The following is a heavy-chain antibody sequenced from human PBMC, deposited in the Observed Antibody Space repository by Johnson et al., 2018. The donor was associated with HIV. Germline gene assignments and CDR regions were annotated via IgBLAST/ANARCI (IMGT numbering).Heavy chain of an antibody. D-gene: IGHD1-26*01. J-gene: IGHJ3*01. CDR1: GFTVSSNY. CDR2: IYSGGST. V-gene: IGHV3-66*03. CDR3: ARGRPRWEPLWGGAFDF. Sequence: VQLVESGGGLIQPGGSLRLSCAASGFTVSSNYMSWVRQAPGKGLEWVSVIYSGGSTYYADSVKGRFTISRDNSKNTLYLQMSSLRAEDTAVYYCARGRPRWEPLWGGAFDFWGQGTMVTVSS.